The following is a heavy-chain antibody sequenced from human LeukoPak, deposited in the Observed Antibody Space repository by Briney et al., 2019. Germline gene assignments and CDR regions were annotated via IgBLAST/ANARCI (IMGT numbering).Heavy chain of an antibody. Sequence: ASVKVSCKASGGTFSSYAISWVRQAPGQGLEWMGWINPNSGGTNYAQKFQGRVTMTRDTSISTAYMELSRLRSDDTAVYYCARDLGFDYYDSSGYHDAFDIWGQGTMVTVSS. CDR2: INPNSGGT. V-gene: IGHV1-2*02. D-gene: IGHD3-22*01. CDR1: GGTFSSYA. J-gene: IGHJ3*02. CDR3: ARDLGFDYYDSSGYHDAFDI.